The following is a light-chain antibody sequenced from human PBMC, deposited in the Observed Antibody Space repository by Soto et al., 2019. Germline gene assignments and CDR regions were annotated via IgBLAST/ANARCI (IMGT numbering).Light chain of an antibody. CDR1: SSNIGAGYD. V-gene: IGLV1-40*01. Sequence: QSVLTQPPSVSGAPGQRVTISCTGSSSNIGAGYDVHWYQQLPGRAPKLLIYGNTNRPSGVPDRFSGSKSGTSASLAITGLQAEDEADYYSLSFDSSLSVVFGGGTKLTVL. CDR3: LSFDSSLSVV. J-gene: IGLJ2*01. CDR2: GNT.